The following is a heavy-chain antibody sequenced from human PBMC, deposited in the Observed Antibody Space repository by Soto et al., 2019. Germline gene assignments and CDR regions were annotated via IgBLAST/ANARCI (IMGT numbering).Heavy chain of an antibody. CDR2: ISHIGSV. CDR3: ARSFGWYAIDY. Sequence: QVLLQESGPGLVQPSGTLSLSCVVSGVSISSNYYWGWVRQPPGKGLEWLGDISHIGSVNYNPFLKSRDTISMDKSQNQFSLKVNSVTAADTAVYYCARSFGWYAIDYWGQGTLVIVSS. CDR1: GVSISSNYY. D-gene: IGHD6-19*01. V-gene: IGHV4-4*02. J-gene: IGHJ4*02.